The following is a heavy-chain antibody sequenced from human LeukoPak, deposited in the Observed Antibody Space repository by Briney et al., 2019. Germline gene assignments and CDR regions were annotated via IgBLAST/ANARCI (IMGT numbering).Heavy chain of an antibody. CDR1: GYSFTSYW. D-gene: IGHD6-19*01. CDR2: IYPGDSDT. CDR3: ARPGPPRGSGWFY. V-gene: IGHV5-51*01. Sequence: GESLKISCKGSGYSFTSYWIGWVRQMPGKGLEWMGIIYPGDSDTRYSPSFQGQVTISADKSISPAYLQWSSLKASDTPMYYCARPGPPRGSGWFYWGQGTLVTVSS. J-gene: IGHJ4*02.